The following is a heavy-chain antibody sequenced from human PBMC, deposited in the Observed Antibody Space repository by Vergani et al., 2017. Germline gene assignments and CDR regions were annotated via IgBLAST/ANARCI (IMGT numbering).Heavy chain of an antibody. Sequence: QVQLQESGPGLVKPSETLSLTCTVSGDSISSYYWSWIRQPPGKGLEWIGYIYYSGSTNYNPSLKCRVTIAVDTSKHQFSLKLGSVTAADTAVFYCAREVWGNDYYYYYRDVWGKGTTVTVSS. D-gene: IGHD3-16*01. V-gene: IGHV4-59*01. J-gene: IGHJ6*03. CDR3: AREVWGNDYYYYYRDV. CDR2: IYYSGST. CDR1: GDSISSYY.